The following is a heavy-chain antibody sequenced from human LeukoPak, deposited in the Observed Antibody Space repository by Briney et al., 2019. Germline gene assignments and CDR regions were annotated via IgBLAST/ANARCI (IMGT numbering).Heavy chain of an antibody. CDR1: GFTVSSNY. CDR2: IYSGGST. CDR3: ANRYIAVAGTVFDY. J-gene: IGHJ4*02. D-gene: IGHD6-19*01. Sequence: GGSLRLSCAASGFTVSSNYMSWVRLAPGKGLEWVSVIYSGGSTYYADSVKGRFTISRDNSKNTLYLQMNSLRAEDAAVYYCANRYIAVAGTVFDYWGQGTLVTVSS. V-gene: IGHV3-66*02.